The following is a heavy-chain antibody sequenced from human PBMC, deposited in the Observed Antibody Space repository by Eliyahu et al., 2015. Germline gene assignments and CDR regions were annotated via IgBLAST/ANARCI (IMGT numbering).Heavy chain of an antibody. J-gene: IGHJ4*02. V-gene: IGHV4-59*01. CDR1: XXPXNTYY. D-gene: IGHD6-19*01. CDR2: FYYSGST. Sequence: QVQLQESGPGLVKPSETLSLTCTVPXXPXNTYYWSWXRQPPGKGLEWIGYFYYSGSTNYNPSLKXRATISVDTSKNQFSLKLSSVTAADTAVYYCARDSSGWYGAIDYWGQGTLVTVSS. CDR3: ARDSSGWYGAIDY.